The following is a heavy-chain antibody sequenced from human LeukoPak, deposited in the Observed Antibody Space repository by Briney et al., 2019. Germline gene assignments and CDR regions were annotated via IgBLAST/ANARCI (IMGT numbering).Heavy chain of an antibody. CDR1: GGSISSYY. Sequence: SETLSLTCTVSGGSISSYYWSWIRQPAGKGLEWIGRIYTSGSTNYNPSLKGRVTMSVDTSKNQFSLKLSSVTAADTAVYYCARDRYYYGSGSYLFDYWGQGTLVTVSS. CDR3: ARDRYYYGSGSYLFDY. D-gene: IGHD3-10*01. J-gene: IGHJ4*02. CDR2: IYTSGST. V-gene: IGHV4-4*07.